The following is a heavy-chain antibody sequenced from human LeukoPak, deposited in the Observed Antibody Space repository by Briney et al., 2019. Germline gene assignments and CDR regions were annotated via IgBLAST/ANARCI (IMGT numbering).Heavy chain of an antibody. CDR1: GYSISSGYY. J-gene: IGHJ4*02. V-gene: IGHV4-38-2*01. CDR3: TRVRYNYGDSDY. D-gene: IGHD5-18*01. Sequence: SETLSLTCAVSGYSISSGYYWGWIRQPPGKGLEWIGTIYHNGNTYYSPSLKSRVTISVDTSKNQFSLKLTSVTAADTALYYCTRVRYNYGDSDYWGQGTLVTVSS. CDR2: IYHNGNT.